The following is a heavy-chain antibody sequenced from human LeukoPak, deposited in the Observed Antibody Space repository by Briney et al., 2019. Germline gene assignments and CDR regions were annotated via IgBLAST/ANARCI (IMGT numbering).Heavy chain of an antibody. CDR3: TGYYMDV. Sequence: PGGSLRLSCAASGFTFSSYGMHWVRQAPGKGLEWVAFIRYDGSNKYYADSVKGRFTISRDNSKNTLYLQMNSLRAEDTAVYYATGYYMDVWGKGTTVTVSS. CDR1: GFTFSSYG. V-gene: IGHV3-30*02. J-gene: IGHJ6*03. CDR2: IRYDGSNK.